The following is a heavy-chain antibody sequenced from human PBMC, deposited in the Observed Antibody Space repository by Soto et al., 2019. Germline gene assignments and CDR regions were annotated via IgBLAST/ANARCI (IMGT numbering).Heavy chain of an antibody. CDR3: ARLMTTVTDFDY. CDR2: IYYSGST. CDR1: GGSISSGDYY. Sequence: SETLSLTCTVSGGSISSGDYYWSWIRQPPGKGLEWIGYIYYSGSTYYNPSLKSRVTISVDTSKNQFSLKLSSVTAADTAVYYCARLMTTVTDFDYWGQGTLVTVSS. J-gene: IGHJ4*02. D-gene: IGHD4-17*01. V-gene: IGHV4-30-4*01.